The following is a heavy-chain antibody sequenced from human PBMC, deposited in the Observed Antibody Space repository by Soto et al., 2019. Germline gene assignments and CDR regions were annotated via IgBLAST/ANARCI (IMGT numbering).Heavy chain of an antibody. J-gene: IGHJ6*02. Sequence: QMQLVQSGAEVKRPGASVRVSCKSSGYTFTSFYIHWVRQAPGQGLEWMGIINPSGGITNFAQRFQGRVTMTRDMSTNKHYMELRSLKSDDTAVYYCASSPAFSSSWYGIPPDPSHGMDVWGQGTTVTVS. CDR3: ASSPAFSSSWYGIPPDPSHGMDV. D-gene: IGHD6-13*01. CDR1: GYTFTSFY. CDR2: INPSGGIT. V-gene: IGHV1-46*01.